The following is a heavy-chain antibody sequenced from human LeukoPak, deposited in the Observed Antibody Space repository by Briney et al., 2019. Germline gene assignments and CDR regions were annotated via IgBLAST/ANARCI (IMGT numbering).Heavy chain of an antibody. V-gene: IGHV3-53*01. Sequence: GSLRLSCAASGFTVSSNYMSWVRQAPGKGLEWVSVIYSGGSTYYADSVKGRFTISRDNSKNTLYLQMNSLRAEDTAVYYCARRASAYSHPYDYWGQGTLVTVSS. CDR2: IYSGGST. D-gene: IGHD4/OR15-4a*01. J-gene: IGHJ4*02. CDR3: ARRASAYSHPYDY. CDR1: GFTVSSNY.